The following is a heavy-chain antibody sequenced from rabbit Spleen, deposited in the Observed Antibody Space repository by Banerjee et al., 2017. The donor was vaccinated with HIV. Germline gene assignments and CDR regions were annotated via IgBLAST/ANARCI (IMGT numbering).Heavy chain of an antibody. D-gene: IGHD1-1*01. V-gene: IGHV1S45*01. Sequence: QEQLEESGGGLVKPEGSLTLTCKASGVSFNDKDVMCWVRQAPGKGLEWIACIEAGSSGFTYFANWAKGRFTISMTSSTTVTLQMTGLTAADTATYFCARDTSSSFSSYGMDLWGPGTLVTVS. CDR3: ARDTSSSFSSYGMDL. J-gene: IGHJ6*01. CDR1: GVSFNDKDV. CDR2: IEAGSSGFT.